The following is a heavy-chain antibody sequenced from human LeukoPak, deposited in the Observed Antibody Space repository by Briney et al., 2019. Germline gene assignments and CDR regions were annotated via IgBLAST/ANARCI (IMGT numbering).Heavy chain of an antibody. D-gene: IGHD5-18*01. V-gene: IGHV3-23*01. Sequence: GGSLRLSCAASGLTFSSYAMSWVRQAPGKGLEWVSAISGSGGSTYYADSVKGRFTISRDNSKNTLYLQMNSLRAEDTAVYYCAKDQGYSPVVDYYYMDVWGKGTTVTVSS. CDR1: GLTFSSYA. CDR3: AKDQGYSPVVDYYYMDV. CDR2: ISGSGGST. J-gene: IGHJ6*03.